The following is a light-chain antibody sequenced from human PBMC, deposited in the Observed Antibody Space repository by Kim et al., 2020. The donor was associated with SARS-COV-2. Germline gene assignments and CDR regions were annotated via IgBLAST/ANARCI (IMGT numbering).Light chain of an antibody. J-gene: IGKJ1*01. CDR2: GAS. V-gene: IGKV3-15*01. CDR3: QQYNNWPLWT. Sequence: PGERATRSCRASQSVSSNLAWYQQKPGQAPRLLIYGASTRATGIPARFSGSGSGTEFTLTISSLQSEDFAVYYCQQYNNWPLWTFGQGTKVDIK. CDR1: QSVSSN.